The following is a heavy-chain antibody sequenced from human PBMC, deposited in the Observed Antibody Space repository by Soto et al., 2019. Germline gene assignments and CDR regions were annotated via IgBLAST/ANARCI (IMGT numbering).Heavy chain of an antibody. V-gene: IGHV1-46*01. Sequence: ASVKVSCKASGYTFTSYYMHWVRQAPGQGLEWMGIINPSGGSTSYAQKFQGRVTMTRDTSTSTVYMELSSLRSEDTAVYYCARLRFGDYYYYGMDVWGQGTTVTV. CDR2: INPSGGST. CDR3: ARLRFGDYYYYGMDV. D-gene: IGHD3-10*01. CDR1: GYTFTSYY. J-gene: IGHJ6*02.